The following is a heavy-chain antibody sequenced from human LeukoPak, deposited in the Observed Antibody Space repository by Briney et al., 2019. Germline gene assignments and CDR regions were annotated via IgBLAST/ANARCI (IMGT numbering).Heavy chain of an antibody. CDR2: ISSNGGST. CDR3: AREASIVVCCSDY. J-gene: IGHJ4*02. CDR1: GFTFSSYA. V-gene: IGHV3-64*01. D-gene: IGHD3-22*01. Sequence: PGGSLRLSCAASGFTFSSYAMHWVRQAPGKGLEYVSAISSNGGSTSYANSVEGRFTISRDNSKNTLYLQMGSLRAEDMAVYYCAREASIVVCCSDYWGQGTLVTVSS.